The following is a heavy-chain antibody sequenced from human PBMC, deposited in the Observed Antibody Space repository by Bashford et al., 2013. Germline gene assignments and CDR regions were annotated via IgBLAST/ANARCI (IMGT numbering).Heavy chain of an antibody. CDR3: ARGGGYYFDF. V-gene: IGHV4-38-2*02. J-gene: IGHJ4*02. CDR2: IYHSGST. Sequence: WIRQPPGKGLEWIGSIYHSGSTYYNPSLKSRVIISIDKSKNEVSLQLSSVTAADTAVYYCARGGGYYFDFWGQGTPVTVSS. D-gene: IGHD3-16*01.